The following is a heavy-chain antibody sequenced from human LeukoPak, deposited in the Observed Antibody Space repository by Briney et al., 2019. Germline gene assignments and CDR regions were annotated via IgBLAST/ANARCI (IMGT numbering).Heavy chain of an antibody. CDR2: ISGLSSYT. V-gene: IGHV3-21*01. CDR1: GFTFSDYD. CDR3: GRAFPPLRTSSAGDL. D-gene: IGHD3-16*01. J-gene: IGHJ4*02. Sequence: PGGSLRVSCSASGFTFSDYDMNWVRQAPGKGLEWVSSISGLSSYTYYGESVKGRFSISRDNAKNSLYLQMNSLGAEDTATYYCGRAFPPLRTSSAGDLWGQGILVTVSS.